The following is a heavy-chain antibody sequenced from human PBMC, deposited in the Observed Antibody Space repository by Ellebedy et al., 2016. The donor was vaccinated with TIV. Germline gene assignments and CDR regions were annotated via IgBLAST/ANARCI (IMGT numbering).Heavy chain of an antibody. CDR2: IHPANSHT. J-gene: IGHJ5*02. CDR3: SIAADGTTWFDP. CDR1: GYSFATYW. V-gene: IGHV5-51*01. D-gene: IGHD6-13*01. Sequence: GESLKISCQGSGYSFATYWIAWVRPMPGKGLEWMGSIHPANSHTKYSPSVQGQVTISVDTSISTAYLQWSSLKASDTAMYYCSIAADGTTWFDPWGQGTLVTVSS.